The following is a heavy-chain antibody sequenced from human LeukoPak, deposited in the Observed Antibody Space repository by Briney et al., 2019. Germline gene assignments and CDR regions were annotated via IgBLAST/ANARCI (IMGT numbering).Heavy chain of an antibody. D-gene: IGHD6-19*01. CDR3: ARHRIAVAGRNFDY. CDR1: GGSISSYY. J-gene: IGHJ4*02. V-gene: IGHV4-59*08. CDR2: IYYSGST. Sequence: WETLSLTCTVSGGSISSYYLSWIRQPPGKGLEWIAYIYYSGSTDYNPSLKSRVTISVDTSKNQFSLKLRSVTAADTAVYYCARHRIAVAGRNFDYWGQGTLVTVSS.